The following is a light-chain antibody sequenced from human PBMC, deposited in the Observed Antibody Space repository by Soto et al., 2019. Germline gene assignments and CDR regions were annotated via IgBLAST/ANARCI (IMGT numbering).Light chain of an antibody. CDR2: KAS. CDR1: ENINTW. J-gene: IGKJ1*01. Sequence: DIQMTQSPSTLSASVGHRVTITCRASENINTWLAWYQQQPGKAPKLLIYKASSLQSGAPPRFSGTGSGTEFTLTISSLQPDDFATYYCQQYKSYWTFGQGTKVDI. CDR3: QQYKSYWT. V-gene: IGKV1-5*03.